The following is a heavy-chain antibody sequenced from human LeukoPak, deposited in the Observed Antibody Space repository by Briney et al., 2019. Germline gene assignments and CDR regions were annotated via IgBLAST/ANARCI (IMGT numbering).Heavy chain of an antibody. J-gene: IGHJ4*02. V-gene: IGHV1-18*01. CDR3: AREDYYDSSVLSDY. CDR2: ISAYNGNT. Sequence: GASVKVSCKASGYTFTSYGISWVRQAPGQGLEWMGWISAYNGNTDYAQKLQGRVTMTTDTSTSTAYMELRSLRSDDTAVYYCAREDYYDSSVLSDYWGQGTLVTVSS. CDR1: GYTFTSYG. D-gene: IGHD3-22*01.